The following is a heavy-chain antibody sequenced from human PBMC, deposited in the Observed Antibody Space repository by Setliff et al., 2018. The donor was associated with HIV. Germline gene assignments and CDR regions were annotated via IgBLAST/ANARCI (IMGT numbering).Heavy chain of an antibody. CDR2: IKQDGSKA. Sequence: PGGSLRLSCAASGFTFSSYWMSWVRQAPGKGLEWVADIKQDGSKAYYMDSVKGRFTISRDNPKNSLYLQMTSLRAEDTAVYYCARDDSNGNTDAFDIWGQGKTVTVSS. D-gene: IGHD5-18*01. CDR1: GFTFSSYW. J-gene: IGHJ3*02. V-gene: IGHV3-7*04. CDR3: ARDDSNGNTDAFDI.